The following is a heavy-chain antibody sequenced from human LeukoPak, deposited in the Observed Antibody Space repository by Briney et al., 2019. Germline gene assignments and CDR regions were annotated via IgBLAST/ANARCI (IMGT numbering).Heavy chain of an antibody. D-gene: IGHD3-22*01. CDR2: INHSGST. CDR1: GGSFSGYY. V-gene: IGHV4-34*01. CDR3: ARVPLHHYYDSSGYFWSDYYYYGMDV. J-gene: IGHJ6*02. Sequence: SETLSLTCAVYGGSFSGYYWSWIRQPPGKGLGWIGEINHSGSTNYNPSLKSRVTISVDTSKNQFSLKLSSVTAADTAVYYCARVPLHHYYDSSGYFWSDYYYYGMDVWGQGTTVTVSS.